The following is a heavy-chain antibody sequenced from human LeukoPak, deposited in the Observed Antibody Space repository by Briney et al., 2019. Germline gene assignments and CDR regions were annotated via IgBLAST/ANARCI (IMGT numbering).Heavy chain of an antibody. J-gene: IGHJ4*02. D-gene: IGHD3-22*01. CDR3: ARAENYYDSSGYYLYFDY. V-gene: IGHV4-34*01. CDR2: INHSGST. Sequence: SETLSLTCAVYGGSFSGYYWSWIRQPPGKGLEWIGEINHSGSTNYNPSLKSRVTISVDTSKNQFSLKLSSVTAADTAVYYCARAENYYDSSGYYLYFDYWGQGTLVTVSS. CDR1: GGSFSGYY.